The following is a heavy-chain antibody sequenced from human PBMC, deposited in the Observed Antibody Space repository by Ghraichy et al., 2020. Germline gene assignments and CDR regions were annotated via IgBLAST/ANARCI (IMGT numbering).Heavy chain of an antibody. V-gene: IGHV4-59*01. J-gene: IGHJ3*02. CDR2: ISYSGSI. CDR1: GGSINRSY. Sequence: SETLSLTCTVSGGSINRSYWSWIRQPPGRGLEWLGYISYSGSINYNPSLKSRITISVDTSKKQFSLQLTSVTAADTAVYYCARDVGDGMATITGAFDTWGQGTMVTVSS. CDR3: ARDVGDGMATITGAFDT. D-gene: IGHD5-24*01.